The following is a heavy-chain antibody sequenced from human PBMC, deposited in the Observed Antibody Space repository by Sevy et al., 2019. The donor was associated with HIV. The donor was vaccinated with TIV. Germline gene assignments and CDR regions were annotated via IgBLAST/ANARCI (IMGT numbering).Heavy chain of an antibody. CDR2: ISLDGRNHK. D-gene: IGHD3-10*01. V-gene: IGHV3-33*08. J-gene: IGHJ4*02. Sequence: GGSLRLSCAASGFTFGAYGMHWVRQAPGKGLEWVAVISLDGRNHKYNADFVKGRFTISRDNSKNMVYLQMNSLRVEDTAIYYCARDRGEILRSAFKSWGQGTLVTVSS. CDR3: ARDRGEILRSAFKS. CDR1: GFTFGAYG.